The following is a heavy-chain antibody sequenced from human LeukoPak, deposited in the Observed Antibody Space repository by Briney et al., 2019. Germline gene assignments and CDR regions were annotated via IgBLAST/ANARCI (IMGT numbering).Heavy chain of an antibody. CDR3: ARGDFPMSAAFDI. D-gene: IGHD3-10*02. CDR1: GGSISSSSYY. Sequence: PSETLSLTCTVSGGSISSSSYYWGWIRQPPGKGLERFGSIYYSGSTYYNPSLKSRVTISVDTSKNQFSLKLSSVTAADTAVYYCARGDFPMSAAFDIWGQGTMVTVSS. CDR2: IYYSGST. J-gene: IGHJ3*02. V-gene: IGHV4-39*07.